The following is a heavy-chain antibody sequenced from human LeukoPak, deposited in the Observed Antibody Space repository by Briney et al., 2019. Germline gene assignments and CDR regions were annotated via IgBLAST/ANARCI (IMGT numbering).Heavy chain of an antibody. CDR2: IYPGDSDT. CDR1: GYSFTSYW. V-gene: IGHV5-51*01. CDR3: ARQGLTYFDC. D-gene: IGHD4/OR15-4a*01. J-gene: IGHJ4*02. Sequence: GESLQISCQGSGYSFTSYWIGWVRQMPGKGLEWMGIIYPGDSDTRYSPSFQGQVTISADKSISTAYLQWNSLKASDTAIYYCARQGLTYFDCWGQGTLVTVSS.